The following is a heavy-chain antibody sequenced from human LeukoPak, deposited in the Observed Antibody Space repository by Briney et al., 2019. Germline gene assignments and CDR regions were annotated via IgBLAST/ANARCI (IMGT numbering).Heavy chain of an antibody. V-gene: IGHV4-39*01. CDR1: GGSISSSSYY. Sequence: SETLSLTCTVAGGSISSSSYYWGWIRQPPGKGLEWIGSIYYSGSTYYNPSLKSRVTISVDTSKNQFSLKLSSVTAADTAVYYCARLSSGWQIDYWGQGTLVTVSS. D-gene: IGHD6-19*01. CDR2: IYYSGST. CDR3: ARLSSGWQIDY. J-gene: IGHJ4*02.